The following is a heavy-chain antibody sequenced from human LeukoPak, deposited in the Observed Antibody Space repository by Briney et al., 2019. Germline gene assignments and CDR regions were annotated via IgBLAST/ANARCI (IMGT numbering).Heavy chain of an antibody. Sequence: SVKVSCKASGGTFSSYAISWVRQAPGQGLEWMGGILPIFGAANYAQKFQGRVTITADESTSTAYMELSSLRSEDTAVYYCARGPYSSSQFDPWGQGTLVTVSS. CDR2: ILPIFGAA. J-gene: IGHJ5*02. CDR3: ARGPYSSSQFDP. CDR1: GGTFSSYA. V-gene: IGHV1-69*13. D-gene: IGHD6-13*01.